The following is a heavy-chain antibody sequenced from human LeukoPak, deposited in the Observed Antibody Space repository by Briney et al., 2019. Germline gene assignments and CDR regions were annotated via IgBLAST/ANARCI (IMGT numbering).Heavy chain of an antibody. V-gene: IGHV3-23*01. Sequence: GGSLRLSCAASGFTFSSYAMSWVRQAPGKGLEWVSGISGNGRSTYYADSVKGRFTISRDNSRNTLYLQMNSLRAEDTAVYYCAKAFDPHPKKDAFVIWGQGTMVTVSS. J-gene: IGHJ3*02. CDR2: ISGNGRST. CDR1: GFTFSSYA. CDR3: AKAFDPHPKKDAFVI. D-gene: IGHD3-9*01.